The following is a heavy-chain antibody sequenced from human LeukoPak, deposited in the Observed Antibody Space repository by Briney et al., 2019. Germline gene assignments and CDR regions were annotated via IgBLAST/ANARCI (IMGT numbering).Heavy chain of an antibody. CDR2: ISSSSYI. Sequence: GGSLRLSCAASGFTLSNYSMNWVRQAPGKGLEWVSSISSSSYIYYADSVKGRFTISRDNAKNSLYLQMNSLRAEDTAVYYCAREDTMVRGVFDYWGQGALVTVSS. V-gene: IGHV3-21*01. CDR3: AREDTMVRGVFDY. D-gene: IGHD3-10*01. CDR1: GFTLSNYS. J-gene: IGHJ4*02.